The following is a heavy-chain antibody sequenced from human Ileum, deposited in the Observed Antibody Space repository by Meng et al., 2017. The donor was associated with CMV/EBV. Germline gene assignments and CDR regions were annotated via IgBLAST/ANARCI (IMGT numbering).Heavy chain of an antibody. CDR3: VRQVVAASFDY. Sequence: QVHLQESGQGLGTPSQTLSLTCTVAGGSITSGNYYWSWIRQPPGRGLEWIGYIYYSGSPYYNPSLKSRVTISLDTSKNQFSLNLRSVTATDSAVYYCVRQVVAASFDYWGQGALVTVSS. V-gene: IGHV4-30-4*08. D-gene: IGHD2-15*01. CDR1: GGSITSGNYY. J-gene: IGHJ4*02. CDR2: IYYSGSP.